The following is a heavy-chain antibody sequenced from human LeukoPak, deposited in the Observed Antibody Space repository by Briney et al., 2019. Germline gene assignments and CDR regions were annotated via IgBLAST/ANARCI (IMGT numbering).Heavy chain of an antibody. D-gene: IGHD5-18*01. J-gene: IGHJ6*03. V-gene: IGHV3-43D*04. CDR1: GFTFDDYA. CDR2: ISWDGGST. CDR3: AKGGYSYGFYYYYYMDV. Sequence: GGSLRLSCAASGFTFDDYAMHWVRQAPGKGLEWVSLISWDGGSTYYADSVKGRFTMSRDNNKNSLYLQMNSLRAEDTASYYCAKGGYSYGFYYYYYMDVWGKGTTVTVSS.